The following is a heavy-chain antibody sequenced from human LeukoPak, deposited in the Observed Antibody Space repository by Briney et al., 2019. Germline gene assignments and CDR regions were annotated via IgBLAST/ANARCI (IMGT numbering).Heavy chain of an antibody. Sequence: PSQTLSLTCTVSGGSISSGSYYWSWIRQPPGMELEWMGNLYNSGTTNYNPSLKSRVTISVDTSKNQFSLKLSSVTAADTAVYYCANGAQWLAFDSWGQGTLVTVSS. CDR1: GGSISSGSYY. CDR3: ANGAQWLAFDS. V-gene: IGHV4-61*09. D-gene: IGHD6-19*01. CDR2: LYNSGTT. J-gene: IGHJ4*02.